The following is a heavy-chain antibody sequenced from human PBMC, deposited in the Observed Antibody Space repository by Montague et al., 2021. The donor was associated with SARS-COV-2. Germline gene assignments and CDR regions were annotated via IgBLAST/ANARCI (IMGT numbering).Heavy chain of an antibody. CDR2: ISHTSCNI. CDR3: SKDPSPFVTSYRGMDV. V-gene: IGHV3-9*01. Sequence: SLILSCAASGFTFQDYAMHLFRQAPWKGLDWVTGISHTSCNIAYSDSVKGRFIISRDNAKNSLYLQMNSLTTEDTALYYCSKDPSPFVTSYRGMDVWGQGTTVIVSS. J-gene: IGHJ6*02. D-gene: IGHD2-21*02. CDR1: GFTFQDYA.